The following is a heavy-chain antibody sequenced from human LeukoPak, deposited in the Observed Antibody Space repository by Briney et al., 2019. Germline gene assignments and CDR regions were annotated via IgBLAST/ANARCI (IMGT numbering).Heavy chain of an antibody. CDR2: IRTDNGDT. J-gene: IGHJ4*02. Sequence: ASVEVSCKTSGYTFTDNALHWVRQAPGQRLDWMGWIRTDNGDTKYSQKFQGRVTLTRDTSASTVYVELNSLRSEDTAVYYCGRGGSSGVDYWGQGTLVTVSS. CDR1: GYTFTDNA. D-gene: IGHD2-15*01. CDR3: GRGGSSGVDY. V-gene: IGHV1-3*04.